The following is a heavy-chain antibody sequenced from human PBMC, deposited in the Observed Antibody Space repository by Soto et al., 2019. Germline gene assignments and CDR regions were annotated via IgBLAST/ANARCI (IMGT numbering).Heavy chain of an antibody. J-gene: IGHJ4*02. CDR2: IYYSGDT. D-gene: IGHD3-22*01. V-gene: IGHV4-30-4*01. CDR1: GGSISSGENY. Sequence: QVQLQESGPGLVKPSQTLSLTCSVSGGSISSGENYWNWISQPPGKGLEWIGYIYYSGDTYYNPSLKSRVTISLDTSKNQFSLKLSSVTAADTAVYYCAAPSGYYWVHDYWGQGTLVTVSS. CDR3: AAPSGYYWVHDY.